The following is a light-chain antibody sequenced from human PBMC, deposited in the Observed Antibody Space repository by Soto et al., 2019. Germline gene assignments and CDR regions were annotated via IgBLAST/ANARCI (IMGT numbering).Light chain of an antibody. CDR1: RGVSNY. J-gene: IGKJ1*01. V-gene: IGKV1-39*01. CDR3: QKYNSAPQT. CDR2: VVS. Sequence: DIQMTQSPSSLSASVGDRVTITCRASRGVSNYLSWYQQKPGKAPKLLIYVVSSLQSGVPSRFSGSGSGTDFTLTIRSLQPEDVATYFCQKYNSAPQTFGQGTKVDIK.